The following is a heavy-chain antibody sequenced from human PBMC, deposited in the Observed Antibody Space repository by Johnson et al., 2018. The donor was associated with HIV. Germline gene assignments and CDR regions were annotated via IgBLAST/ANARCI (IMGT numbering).Heavy chain of an antibody. CDR2: IKQVGREK. V-gene: IGHV3-7*02. D-gene: IGHD4-23*01. CDR3: AKVGATVITPRGEAFDI. Sequence: MQLVESGGGLVQPGGSLRLSCAASGFTSSSYWMSWVRQAPGKGLEWVANIKQVGREKYYVDSVKGRFNLSRDSSKNTLYLQMNSLRAEDTAVYYCAKVGATVITPRGEAFDIWGQGTMVTVSS. CDR1: GFTSSSYW. J-gene: IGHJ3*02.